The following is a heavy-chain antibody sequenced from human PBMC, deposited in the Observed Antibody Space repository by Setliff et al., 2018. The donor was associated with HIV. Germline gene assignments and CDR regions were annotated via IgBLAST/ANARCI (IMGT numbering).Heavy chain of an antibody. D-gene: IGHD2-15*01. CDR1: GGSVSSFY. CDR2: IYYSGST. V-gene: IGHV4-59*02. Sequence: LSLTCTVSGGSVSSFYWSWIRQPPGKGLEWIGYIYYSGSTNYNPSLKSRVTISVDTSKNQFSLKLISVTAADTAVYYCARVHYSWDSFDYWGQGTLVTVPS. J-gene: IGHJ4*02. CDR3: ARVHYSWDSFDY.